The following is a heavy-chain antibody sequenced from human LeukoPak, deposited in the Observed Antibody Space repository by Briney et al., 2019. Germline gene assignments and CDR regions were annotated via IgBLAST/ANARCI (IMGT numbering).Heavy chain of an antibody. Sequence: ASVTVSCTASGYTFTSYDINWVRQAPGQGLEWMGWMNPNSGNTGYAQKFQGRVTITRNTSISTAYMELSSLRSEDTAVYYCARGGRVLRFLEWLHQALYYFDYWGQGTLVTVSS. CDR1: GYTFTSYD. D-gene: IGHD3-3*01. J-gene: IGHJ4*02. CDR3: ARGGRVLRFLEWLHQALYYFDY. V-gene: IGHV1-8*03. CDR2: MNPNSGNT.